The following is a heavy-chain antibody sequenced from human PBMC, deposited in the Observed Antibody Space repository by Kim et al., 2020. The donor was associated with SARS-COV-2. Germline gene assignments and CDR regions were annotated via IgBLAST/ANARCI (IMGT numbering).Heavy chain of an antibody. Sequence: SQTLSLTCAVYGGSFSGYYWSWIRQPPGKGLEWIGEINHSGSTNYNPSLKSRVTISVDTSKNQFSLKLSSVTAADTAVYYCARGHVLLWFGETRFDYWGQ. J-gene: IGHJ4*02. D-gene: IGHD3-10*01. V-gene: IGHV4-34*01. CDR1: GGSFSGYY. CDR2: INHSGST. CDR3: ARGHVLLWFGETRFDY.